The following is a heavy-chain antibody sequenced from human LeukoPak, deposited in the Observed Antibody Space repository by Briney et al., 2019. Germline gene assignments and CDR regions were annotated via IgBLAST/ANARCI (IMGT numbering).Heavy chain of an antibody. CDR3: TRETGGSTLVTLPSDN. Sequence: GSVKVSCKVSGYTFIGYYIHWVRQAPGQGLEWMGWINPNSGGTNYAQKFQGRVTMTRDRSISTAYMELSWLTSDDTAVYYCTRETGGSTLVTLPSDNWGQGTPVTVSS. CDR2: INPNSGGT. V-gene: IGHV1-2*02. J-gene: IGHJ4*02. CDR1: GYTFIGYY. D-gene: IGHD4-23*01.